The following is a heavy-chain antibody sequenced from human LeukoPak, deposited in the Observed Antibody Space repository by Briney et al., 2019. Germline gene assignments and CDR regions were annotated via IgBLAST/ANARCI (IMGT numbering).Heavy chain of an antibody. Sequence: SETLSLTCTVSGGSISSYYWSWIRQPAGKGLEWIGRIYTSGSTNHNPSLKSRVTMSVDTSKNQFSLKLSSVTAADTAVYYCARDEAAYDSSGRYYYYGMDVWGQGTTVTVSS. CDR1: GGSISSYY. CDR2: IYTSGST. J-gene: IGHJ6*02. V-gene: IGHV4-4*07. CDR3: ARDEAAYDSSGRYYYYGMDV. D-gene: IGHD3-22*01.